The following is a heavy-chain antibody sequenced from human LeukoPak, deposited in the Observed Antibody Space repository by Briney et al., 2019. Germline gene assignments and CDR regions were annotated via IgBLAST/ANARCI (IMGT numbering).Heavy chain of an antibody. V-gene: IGHV3-7*04. CDR2: IKQDGSKK. D-gene: IGHD5-24*01. CDR3: TRVGYIDEGIDY. Sequence: GGSLRLSCVASGFPFSSYWMTWVRQAPGKGLEWVANIKQDGSKKSYVDSAKGRFTISRDNAKNSLYLQMNSLRAEDTAICYCTRVGYIDEGIDYWGQGTLVTVSS. CDR1: GFPFSSYW. J-gene: IGHJ4*02.